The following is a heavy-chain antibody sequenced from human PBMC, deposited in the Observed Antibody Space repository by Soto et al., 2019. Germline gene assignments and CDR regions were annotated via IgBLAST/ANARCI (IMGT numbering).Heavy chain of an antibody. J-gene: IGHJ4*02. D-gene: IGHD3-3*01. V-gene: IGHV2-70*17. CDR3: ARMIFGRTGQYYFDY. CDR1: GFSLSTSRMS. CDR2: IDWDDAK. Sequence: SGPTLVNPTQTLTLTCTFSGFSLSTSRMSVAWIRQPPGKALEWLARIDWDDAKFFNTSLKTRLTVSKDTSKNQVVLALTNMDPVDSGTYYCARMIFGRTGQYYFDYWGQGILVTVSS.